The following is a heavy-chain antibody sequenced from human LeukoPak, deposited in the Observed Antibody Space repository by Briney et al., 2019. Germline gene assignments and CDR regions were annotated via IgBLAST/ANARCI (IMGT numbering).Heavy chain of an antibody. J-gene: IGHJ3*02. D-gene: IGHD5/OR15-5a*01. CDR3: ARDLSRDALDI. V-gene: IGHV1-2*02. Sequence: ASVKVSCKASVYTFIGHYMHWMRQSPGQGLEWMGWINPNSGDTHYAQKFQGRVAMTRDTSLSTAYMDLSNLRSDDTAIYYCARDLSRDALDIWGQGTMVTVSS. CDR1: VYTFIGHY. CDR2: INPNSGDT.